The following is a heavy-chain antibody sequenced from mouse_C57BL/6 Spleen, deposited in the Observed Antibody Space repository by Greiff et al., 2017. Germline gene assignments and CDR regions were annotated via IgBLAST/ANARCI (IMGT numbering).Heavy chain of an antibody. CDR1: GYAFSSSW. CDR2: IYPGDGDT. Sequence: VKLQESGPELVKPGASVKISCKASGYAFSSSWMNWVKQRPGKGLEWIGRIYPGDGDTNYNGKFKGKATLTADKSSSTAYMQLSSLTSEDSAVYVCATARVYYSYVDVGGTGTTVHVSS. V-gene: IGHV1-82*01. CDR3: ATARVYYSYVDV. J-gene: IGHJ1*03.